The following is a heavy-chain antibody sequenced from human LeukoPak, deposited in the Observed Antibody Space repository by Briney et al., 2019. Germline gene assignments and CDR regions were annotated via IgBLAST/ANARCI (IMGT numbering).Heavy chain of an antibody. V-gene: IGHV1-69*13. D-gene: IGHD2-21*01. J-gene: IGHJ1*01. Sequence: ASVKVSCKASGGTFSNYAISWVRQAPGQGLEWMGGIIPIFGTANYAEKFRGRVTITADETTSTAYMQLSRLKSEDTAVYYCARDSSEFRSLIPHWGQGTLVTVSS. CDR2: IIPIFGTA. CDR1: GGTFSNYA. CDR3: ARDSSEFRSLIPH.